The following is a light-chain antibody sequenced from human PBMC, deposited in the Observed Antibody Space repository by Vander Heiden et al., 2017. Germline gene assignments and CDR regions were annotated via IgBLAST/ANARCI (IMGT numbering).Light chain of an antibody. CDR3: QQTYSTPFT. CDR1: QSISSY. Sequence: DIQITQSPSSLSTSVGDRVTITCRASQSISSYLNWYQQKPGKAPKLLIYAASTLQSGVTSRFSGSGSGTDFTLTISSLQPEDFATYYCQQTYSTPFTFGPGTKVDIK. J-gene: IGKJ3*01. CDR2: AAS. V-gene: IGKV1-39*01.